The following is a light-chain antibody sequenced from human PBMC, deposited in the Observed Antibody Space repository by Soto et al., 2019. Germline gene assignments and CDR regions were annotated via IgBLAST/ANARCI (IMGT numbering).Light chain of an antibody. V-gene: IGKV3-20*01. CDR3: QQYGSSPWT. J-gene: IGKJ1*01. CDR1: QSVSSSY. Sequence: EIVLTQSPGTLSLSPGGRATLSCRASQSVSSSYLAWYKQKPGQAPRLLIYGASSRATGIPDRFSGSGSGTNFTLAIRGLEPEIFGEYYCQQYGSSPWTFGQGTKVEIK. CDR2: GAS.